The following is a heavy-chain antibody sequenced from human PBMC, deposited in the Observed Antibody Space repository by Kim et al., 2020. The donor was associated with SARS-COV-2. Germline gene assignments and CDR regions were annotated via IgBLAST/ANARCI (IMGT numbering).Heavy chain of an antibody. CDR3: ARLEKQWLILDYFQY. J-gene: IGHJ4*02. CDR2: ISYGGSDT. D-gene: IGHD6-19*01. CDR1: GFTFSNYG. V-gene: IGHV3-30*03. Sequence: GGSLRLSCAASGFTFSNYGMHWVRQAPGKGLEWVAGISYGGSDTYYSDSVKGRFTISRDSSKNTVYLQMNGLTPEDTALYFCARLEKQWLILDYFQYWGRGTLGTVSS.